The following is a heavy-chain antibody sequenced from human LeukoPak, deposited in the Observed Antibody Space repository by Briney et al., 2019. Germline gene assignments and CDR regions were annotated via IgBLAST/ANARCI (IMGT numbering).Heavy chain of an antibody. CDR2: IYPGDSDT. V-gene: IGHV5-51*01. CDR3: ARQDYVSGTYVPFRQ. Sequence: GESLKISCKGFGYTFTNYWIGWVRQMPGKGLERMGIIYPGDSDTRYSPSFQGQVTISADKSINTAYLQWSSLKASDTAMYYCARQDYVSGTYVPFRQWGQGTLVTVSS. CDR1: GYTFTNYW. D-gene: IGHD3-10*01. J-gene: IGHJ4*02.